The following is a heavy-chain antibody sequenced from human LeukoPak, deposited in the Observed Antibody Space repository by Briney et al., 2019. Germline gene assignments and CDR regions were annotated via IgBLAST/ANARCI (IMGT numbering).Heavy chain of an antibody. Sequence: PGGSLRLSCAASGFTFSSYAMSWVRQAPGKGLEWVSAISGSGGTTYYADSVKGRFTISRDNSNNTLYLQMNGLRAEDTAIYYCAEAGGYDFWSGYRYFDCWGQGTLVTVSS. D-gene: IGHD3-3*01. CDR1: GFTFSSYA. CDR3: AEAGGYDFWSGYRYFDC. CDR2: ISGSGGTT. J-gene: IGHJ4*02. V-gene: IGHV3-23*01.